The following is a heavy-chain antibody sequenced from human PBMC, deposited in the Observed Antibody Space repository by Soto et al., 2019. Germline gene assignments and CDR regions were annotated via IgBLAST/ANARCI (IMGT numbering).Heavy chain of an antibody. Sequence: QVQLVQSGAEVKKPGASVKVSCKASGYTFSSYGFTWVRQAPGQGLEWMGWISTYNGNTNYAQKLQGSGTMTTDTPTSTAYMELRSLRSADTALYYCARVSSSWSFDYWGQGTLVTVSS. CDR1: GYTFSSYG. J-gene: IGHJ4*02. V-gene: IGHV1-18*01. D-gene: IGHD6-13*01. CDR3: ARVSSSWSFDY. CDR2: ISTYNGNT.